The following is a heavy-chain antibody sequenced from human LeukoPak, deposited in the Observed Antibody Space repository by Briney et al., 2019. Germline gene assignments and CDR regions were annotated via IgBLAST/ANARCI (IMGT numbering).Heavy chain of an antibody. D-gene: IGHD6-19*01. V-gene: IGHV4-34*01. Sequence: PSETLSLTCTVSGGSISSYYWSWIRQPPGKGLEWIGEINHSGSTNYNPSLKSRVTISVDTSKNQFSLKLSSVTAADTAVYYCARGEGIAVYYFDYWGQGTLVTVSS. J-gene: IGHJ4*02. CDR1: GGSISSYY. CDR2: INHSGST. CDR3: ARGEGIAVYYFDY.